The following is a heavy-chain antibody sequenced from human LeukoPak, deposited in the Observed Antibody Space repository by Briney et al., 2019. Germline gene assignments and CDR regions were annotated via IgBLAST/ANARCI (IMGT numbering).Heavy chain of an antibody. J-gene: IGHJ3*02. CDR2: ISRTGGST. CDR1: GFTFSSYA. D-gene: IGHD3-10*01. CDR3: ARIAMVRGIIIDAFDN. Sequence: GSLRLSCAASGFTFSSYAMSWVRQAPGKGLEWVSTISRTGGSTYYADSVKGRFTISRDNFKNTLNLQMNSLRAEDTAVYYCARIAMVRGIIIDAFDNWGQGTMVTVSS. V-gene: IGHV3-23*01.